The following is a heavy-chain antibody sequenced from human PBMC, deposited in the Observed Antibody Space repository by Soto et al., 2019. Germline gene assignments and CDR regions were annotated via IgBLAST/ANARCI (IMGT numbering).Heavy chain of an antibody. J-gene: IGHJ4*02. CDR2: IYSGGST. CDR1: GFTVSSNY. Sequence: PGGSRRRSCAASGFTVSSNYMSWVRQAPGKGLEWVSVIYSGGSTYYADSVKGRFTISRDNSKNTLYLQMNSLRAEDTAVYYCARDPVPSIAVAGWGQGTLVTVSS. CDR3: ARDPVPSIAVAG. D-gene: IGHD6-19*01. V-gene: IGHV3-53*01.